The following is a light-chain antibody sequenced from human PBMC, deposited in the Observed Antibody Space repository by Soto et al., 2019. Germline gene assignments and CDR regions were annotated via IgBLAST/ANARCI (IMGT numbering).Light chain of an antibody. CDR1: QAITNN. Sequence: DIHLTQSPSSLSASVGDRVTITCRASQAITNNLAWYQQKPGNPPKLLIYEESTLHSGVPSRFSGRKVGTQFILTIDSLQPEDFATYYCQQVKSYPRTFGGGTKVDI. J-gene: IGKJ4*01. CDR2: EES. CDR3: QQVKSYPRT. V-gene: IGKV1-9*01.